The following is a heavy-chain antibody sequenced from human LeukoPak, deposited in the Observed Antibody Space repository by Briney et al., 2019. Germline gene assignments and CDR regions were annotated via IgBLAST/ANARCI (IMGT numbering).Heavy chain of an antibody. Sequence: GGSLRLSCAASGFTISFYWMSWVRQAPGKGLEWVAHINQVAREKNYVDSVKGRFTISRDNAKNSLYLQMNSVRAEDTAMYYCVRDGGYYCPDSWGQGALVSVSS. V-gene: IGHV3-7*04. CDR3: VRDGGYYCPDS. J-gene: IGHJ4*02. CDR1: GFTISFYW. CDR2: INQVAREK. D-gene: IGHD3-10*01.